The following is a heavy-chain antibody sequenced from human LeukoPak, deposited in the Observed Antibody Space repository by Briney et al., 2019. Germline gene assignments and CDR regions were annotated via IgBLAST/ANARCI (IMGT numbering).Heavy chain of an antibody. CDR1: GLTFSSYA. J-gene: IGHJ6*04. D-gene: IGHD3-3*01. V-gene: IGHV3-23*01. CDR2: ISGSGGNS. Sequence: PGGTLRLSCAVSGLTFSSYAMSWGRQAPGKGREWVSAISGSGGNSYYADSVKGRFTISRDNSKNTLYLQMNSLRAEDTAVYYCAKAVVPDFLEWLSQSDVWGKGTAVTVSS. CDR3: AKAVVPDFLEWLSQSDV.